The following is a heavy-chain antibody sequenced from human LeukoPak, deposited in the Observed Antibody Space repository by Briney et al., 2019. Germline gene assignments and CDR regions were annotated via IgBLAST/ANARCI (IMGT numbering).Heavy chain of an antibody. CDR1: GFTVSSKY. CDR3: ARGAVAGTLNFDY. J-gene: IGHJ4*02. D-gene: IGHD6-19*01. V-gene: IGHV3-66*01. Sequence: GGSLRLSCAASGFTVSSKYMSWVRQAPGKGLEWDSVIYSGGSTYYADSVKGRFAISRDNSKNTLYLQMNSLRAEDTAVYYCARGAVAGTLNFDYWGQGTLVTVSS. CDR2: IYSGGST.